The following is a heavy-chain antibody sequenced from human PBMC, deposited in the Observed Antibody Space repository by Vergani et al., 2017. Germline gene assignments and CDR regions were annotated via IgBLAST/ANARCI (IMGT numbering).Heavy chain of an antibody. Sequence: EVRLLESGGGLAQPGGSLRLSCAASGFTFYAQALSWVRQAPGKGLEWISSITNSGHTTYYADSVKGRFTISRDNSKNTLFLLMNSLRADDTAIYFCAKDVAAPGRPFNSWGQGTLVTVSS. CDR1: GFTFYAQA. J-gene: IGHJ4*02. D-gene: IGHD6-13*01. CDR2: ITNSGHTT. V-gene: IGHV3-23*01. CDR3: AKDVAAPGRPFNS.